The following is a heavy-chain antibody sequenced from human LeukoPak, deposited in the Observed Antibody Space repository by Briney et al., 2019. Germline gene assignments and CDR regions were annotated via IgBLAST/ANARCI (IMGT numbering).Heavy chain of an antibody. CDR1: GFTFSSYE. J-gene: IGHJ4*02. D-gene: IGHD3-9*01. CDR2: ISSSGRTI. CDR3: ARSYYDILTGLRTAYYFDY. V-gene: IGHV3-48*03. Sequence: PGGSLRLSCAAPGFTFSSYEMNWVRQAPGKGLKWVSYISSSGRTIYYADSVKGRFSISRDNAKNSLYLQMNSLRAEDTAVYYCARSYYDILTGLRTAYYFDYWGQGTLVTVSS.